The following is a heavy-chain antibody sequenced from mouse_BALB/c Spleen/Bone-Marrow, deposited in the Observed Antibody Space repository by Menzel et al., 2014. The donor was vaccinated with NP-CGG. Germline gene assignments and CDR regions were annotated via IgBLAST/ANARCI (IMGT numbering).Heavy chain of an antibody. D-gene: IGHD2-3*01. CDR2: ILPGSGST. CDR3: ARSDGYYYAMDY. J-gene: IGHJ4*01. Sequence: QVQLQQSGAELMKPGASVKISCKATDYTFSSYWIEWVKQRPGHGLEWIGEILPGSGSTNYNEKFKGKATFTADTSSNTAYMQLSSLTSEDSAVYYCARSDGYYYAMDYWGQGPSVTVSS. CDR1: DYTFSSYW. V-gene: IGHV1-9*01.